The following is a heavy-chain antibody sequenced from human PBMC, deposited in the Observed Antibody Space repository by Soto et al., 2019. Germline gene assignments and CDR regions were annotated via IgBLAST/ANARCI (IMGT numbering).Heavy chain of an antibody. J-gene: IGHJ6*02. D-gene: IGHD4-4*01. V-gene: IGHV6-1*01. CDR1: GDSVSSNSAA. CDR3: ARQVDYRSHGMDV. Sequence: PSQTLSLTCAISGDSVSSNSAAWNWIRRSPSRGLEWLGGTYYRSKWYNDYAVSVKSRITINPDTSKNQFSLQLNSVTPEDTAVYYCARQVDYRSHGMDVWGQGTTVTVSS. CDR2: TYYRSKWYN.